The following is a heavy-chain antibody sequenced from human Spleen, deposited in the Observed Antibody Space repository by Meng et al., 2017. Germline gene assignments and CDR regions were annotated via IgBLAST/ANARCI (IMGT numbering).Heavy chain of an antibody. CDR3: ARGPTTMAHDFDY. V-gene: IGHV4-30-4*08. Sequence: QVQVQEAGPGLVKPSQTLSLTGTVSGGSISSGDYYWSWIRQPPGKGLEWIGEINHSGSTNYNPSLESRATISVDTSQNNLSLKLSSVTAADSAVYYCARGPTTMAHDFDYWGQGTLVTVSS. CDR2: INHSGST. CDR1: GGSISSGDYY. J-gene: IGHJ4*02. D-gene: IGHD4-11*01.